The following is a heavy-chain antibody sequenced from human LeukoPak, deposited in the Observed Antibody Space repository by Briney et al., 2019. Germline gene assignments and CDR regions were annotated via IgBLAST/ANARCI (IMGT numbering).Heavy chain of an antibody. J-gene: IGHJ4*02. CDR3: ASGTVAGTGGFDY. CDR2: ISSSSSYI. Sequence: GGSLRLSCAASGFTFSSYSMNWVRQAPGKGLEWVSSISSSSSYIYYADSVKGRFTISRDNAKNSLYLQMNSLRAEDTAAYYCASGTVAGTGGFDYWGQGTLVTVSS. V-gene: IGHV3-21*01. D-gene: IGHD6-19*01. CDR1: GFTFSSYS.